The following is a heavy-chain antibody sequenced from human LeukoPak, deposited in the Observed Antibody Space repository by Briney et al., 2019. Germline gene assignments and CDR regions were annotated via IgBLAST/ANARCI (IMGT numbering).Heavy chain of an antibody. CDR3: ARGLLRSMFDP. CDR1: GGSFSGYY. CDR2: INHSGST. Sequence: SETLSLTCAVYGGSFSGYYWSWIRQPPGKGLEWIGEINHSGSTNYNPSLKSRVTISVDTSKNQFSLKLSSVTAADTAVYYCARGLLRSMFDPWGQGTLVTVSS. J-gene: IGHJ5*02. D-gene: IGHD3-3*01. V-gene: IGHV4-34*01.